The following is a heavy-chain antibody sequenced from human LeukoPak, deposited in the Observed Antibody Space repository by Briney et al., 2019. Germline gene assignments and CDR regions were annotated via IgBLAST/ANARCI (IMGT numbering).Heavy chain of an antibody. CDR2: MHNSGSS. Sequence: TSETLSLTCTVSGASTSHFYWNWIRQPPGKGLEWIGYMHNSGSSKHNPSLKSGVTISIDTSENQFSLQLTSVTAADTAIYYCARSAEWLRNAYDIWGQGTMVSVS. J-gene: IGHJ3*02. CDR3: ARSAEWLRNAYDI. CDR1: GASTSHFY. D-gene: IGHD5-12*01. V-gene: IGHV4-59*01.